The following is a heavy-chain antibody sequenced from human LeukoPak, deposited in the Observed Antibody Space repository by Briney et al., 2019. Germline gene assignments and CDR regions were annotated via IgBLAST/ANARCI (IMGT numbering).Heavy chain of an antibody. CDR3: ATAPWDDYYGSGSYPDY. Sequence: SQTLSLTCTVFGGSISSGDYYWSWIRQPPGKGLEWIGYIYYSGSTYYNPSLKSRVTISVDTSKNQFSLKLSSVTAADTAVYYCATAPWDDYYGSGSYPDYWGQGTLVTVSS. D-gene: IGHD3-10*01. CDR1: GGSISSGDYY. J-gene: IGHJ4*02. V-gene: IGHV4-30-4*01. CDR2: IYYSGST.